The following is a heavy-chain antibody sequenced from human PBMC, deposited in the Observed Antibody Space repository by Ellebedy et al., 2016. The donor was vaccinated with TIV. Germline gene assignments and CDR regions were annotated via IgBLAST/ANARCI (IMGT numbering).Heavy chain of an antibody. J-gene: IGHJ6*02. D-gene: IGHD3-9*01. CDR3: ARGRSSFDWLPTYYYYGMDV. V-gene: IGHV3-7*01. CDR2: IKQDGSET. CDR1: GFTFSSYW. Sequence: PGGSLRLSCAASGFTFSSYWMSWVRQAPGKGLEWVANIKQDGSETYYVDSVKGRFTISRDNAKNSLSLQMNSLRAEDTAVYYCARGRSSFDWLPTYYYYGMDVWGQGTTVTVSS.